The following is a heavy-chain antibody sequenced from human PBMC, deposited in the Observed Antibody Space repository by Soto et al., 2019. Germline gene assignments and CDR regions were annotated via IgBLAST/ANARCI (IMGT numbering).Heavy chain of an antibody. V-gene: IGHV4-59*01. CDR1: GGSISSYY. D-gene: IGHD4-17*01. CDR3: ARRPLNNYGDDRFDY. CDR2: IYYSGST. Sequence: SETLSLTCTVSGGSISSYYWSWIRQPPGKGLEWIGYIYYSGSTNYNPSLKSRVTISVDTSKNQFSLKLSSVTAADTAVYYCARRPLNNYGDDRFDYWGQGTLVTVSS. J-gene: IGHJ4*02.